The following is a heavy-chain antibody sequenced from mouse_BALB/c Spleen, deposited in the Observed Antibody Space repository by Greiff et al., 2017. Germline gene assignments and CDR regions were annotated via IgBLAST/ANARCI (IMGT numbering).Heavy chain of an antibody. J-gene: IGHJ2*01. CDR3: NRGRIANFYSLDY. V-gene: IGHV6-6*02. CDR1: GFTFSNYW. Sequence: DVMLVESGGGLVQPGGSMKLSCVASGFTFSNYWMNWVRQSPEKGLEWVAEIRLKSNNYATHYAESVKGRFTISRDDSKSSVYLQMNNLRAEDTGIYYCNRGRIANFYSLDYWGQGITLTVSS. D-gene: IGHD3-3*01. CDR2: IRLKSNNYAT.